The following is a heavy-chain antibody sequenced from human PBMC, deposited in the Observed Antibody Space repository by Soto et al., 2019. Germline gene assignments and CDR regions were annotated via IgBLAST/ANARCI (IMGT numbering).Heavy chain of an antibody. CDR1: GFTFSSFA. CDR3: ARPAPLLSSSWEDY. D-gene: IGHD6-13*01. Sequence: GGSLRLSCAASGFTFSSFAMTWVRQAPGKGLEWVSAISGSGGSTYYADSVKGRFTISRDNSKNTLYLQMKSLRAEDTAVYYCARPAPLLSSSWEDYWGQGTLVTVSS. CDR2: ISGSGGST. V-gene: IGHV3-23*01. J-gene: IGHJ4*02.